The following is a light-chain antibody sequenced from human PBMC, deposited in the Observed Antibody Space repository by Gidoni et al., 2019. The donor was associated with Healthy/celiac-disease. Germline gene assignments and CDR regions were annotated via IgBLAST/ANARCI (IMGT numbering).Light chain of an antibody. V-gene: IGKV4-1*01. J-gene: IGKJ1*01. Sequence: DIVMTQSPDSLAVSLGERATINCKSSQSVLYSSNNQNYLAWYQQKPGQPPTLLIYWASTRESGVPDRFSGSGSGTDFTLPISSLQAEDVAVYYCQQYYSTPTFGQGTKVEIK. CDR3: QQYYSTPT. CDR1: QSVLYSSNNQNY. CDR2: WAS.